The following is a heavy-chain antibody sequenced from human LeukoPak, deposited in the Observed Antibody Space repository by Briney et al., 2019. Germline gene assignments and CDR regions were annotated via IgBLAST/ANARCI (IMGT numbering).Heavy chain of an antibody. D-gene: IGHD3-9*01. J-gene: IGHJ4*02. CDR2: INHSGST. CDR3: ARIRYFDWLRRYYFDY. CDR1: GEAFSGYY. V-gene: IGHV4-34*01. Sequence: DTQSLTGAFYGEAFSGYYWSWIRQPPRKGLEWIGEINHSGSTKYNPSLKSRVTVSVDTSKDQFSLKLSSVNAEDTAVYYGARIRYFDWLRRYYFDYWGQGTPVTVSS.